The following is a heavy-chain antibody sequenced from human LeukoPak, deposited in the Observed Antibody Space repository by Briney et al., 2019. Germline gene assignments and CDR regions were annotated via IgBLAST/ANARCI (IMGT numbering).Heavy chain of an antibody. D-gene: IGHD3-10*01. CDR3: ARVHSNYGSGITAFDY. J-gene: IGHJ4*02. Sequence: PGGSLRLSCAASGFTFSSYAMHWVRQAPGKGLEWVSYISSSSSTIYYADSVKGRFTISRDNAKNSLYLQMNSLRAEDTAVYYCARVHSNYGSGITAFDYWGQGTLVTVSS. CDR1: GFTFSSYA. V-gene: IGHV3-48*04. CDR2: ISSSSSTI.